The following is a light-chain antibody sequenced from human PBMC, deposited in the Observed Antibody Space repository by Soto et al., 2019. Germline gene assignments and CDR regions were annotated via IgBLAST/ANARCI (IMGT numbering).Light chain of an antibody. CDR3: ASFTRSVTVV. CDR1: SSDVGGYNY. J-gene: IGLJ2*01. Sequence: QSALTQPASVSGSPGQSITISCAGTSSDVGGYNYVSWYQQHPGKVPRLIISDVNKRPSGVSDRFSGSKSGNTACLTISGLQAEDEADYYCASFTRSVTVVFGGGTQLTVL. V-gene: IGLV2-14*03. CDR2: DVN.